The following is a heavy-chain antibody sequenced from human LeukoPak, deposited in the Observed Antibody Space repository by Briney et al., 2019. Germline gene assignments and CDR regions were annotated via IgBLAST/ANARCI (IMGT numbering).Heavy chain of an antibody. V-gene: IGHV1-8*02. D-gene: IGHD3-22*01. CDR3: AREAGRYYYDSSGYLN. J-gene: IGHJ4*02. Sequence: GASVKVSCKASGYTFTSYGIGWVRQAPGQGLEWMGWMNPNSGNTGYAQKFQGRVTMTRNTSISTAYMELSSLRSEDTAVYYCAREAGRYYYDSSGYLNWGQGTLVTVSS. CDR1: GYTFTSYG. CDR2: MNPNSGNT.